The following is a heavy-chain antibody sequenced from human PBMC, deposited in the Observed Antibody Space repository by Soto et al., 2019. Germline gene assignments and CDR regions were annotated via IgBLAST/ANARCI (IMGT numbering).Heavy chain of an antibody. CDR1: GGSIISGGYY. J-gene: IGHJ4*02. CDR3: ARGYGARPNFDY. D-gene: IGHD6-6*01. Sequence: SETLSLTCTVSGGSIISGGYYWSWIRQHPGKGLEWIGYIYYSGSTYYNPSLKSRVTISVDTSKNQFSLKLSSVTAADTAVYYCARGYGARPNFDYWGQGTLVTVSS. V-gene: IGHV4-31*03. CDR2: IYYSGST.